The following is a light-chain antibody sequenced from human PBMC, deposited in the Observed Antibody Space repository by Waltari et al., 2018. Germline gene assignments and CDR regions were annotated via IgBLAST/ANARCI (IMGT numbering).Light chain of an antibody. V-gene: IGKV3-15*01. Sequence: EIVMTQSPATLSVSPGERATLSCRASQSVNNNLAWYQQKPGQAPRLLIYGASTRATGIAVRFSASGPGTEFTLTISSLQSEDFAVYYCQQYIQWPLTFGGGSKVEIK. CDR1: QSVNNN. J-gene: IGKJ4*01. CDR3: QQYIQWPLT. CDR2: GAS.